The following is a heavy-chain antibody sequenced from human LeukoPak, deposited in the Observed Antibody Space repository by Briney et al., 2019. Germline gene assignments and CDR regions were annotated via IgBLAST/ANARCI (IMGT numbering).Heavy chain of an antibody. CDR1: GYTFNSNG. Sequence: ASVKVSCKASGYTFNSNGISWVRQAPGQGLEWMGWISAYNGNTNYAQKLQGRVTMTTDTSTSTAYMELRSLRSDDTAVYYCARPPVIIAARPFDCWGQGTLVTVSS. J-gene: IGHJ4*02. CDR3: ARPPVIIAARPFDC. CDR2: ISAYNGNT. V-gene: IGHV1-18*01. D-gene: IGHD6-6*01.